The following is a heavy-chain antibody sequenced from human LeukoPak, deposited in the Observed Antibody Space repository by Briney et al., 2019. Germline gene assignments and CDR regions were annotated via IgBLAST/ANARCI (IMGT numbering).Heavy chain of an antibody. V-gene: IGHV1-69*06. J-gene: IGHJ4*02. CDR1: GGTFSSYA. CDR2: IIPIFGTA. CDR3: ARSAMVRGVITAWDY. D-gene: IGHD3-10*01. Sequence: SVKLSCKASGGTFSSYAISWVRQAPGQGLEWMGGIIPIFGTANYAQKFQGRVTITADKSTSTAYMELSRLRSDDTAVYYCARSAMVRGVITAWDYWGQGTLVTVSS.